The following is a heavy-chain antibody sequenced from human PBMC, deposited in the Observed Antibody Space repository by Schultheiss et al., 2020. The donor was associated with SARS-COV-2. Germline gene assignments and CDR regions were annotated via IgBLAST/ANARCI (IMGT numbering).Heavy chain of an antibody. D-gene: IGHD4/OR15-4a*01. CDR2: IWYDGSNK. Sequence: GGSLRLSCAASGFTFSSYAMHWVRQAPGKGLEWVAVIWYDGSNKYYADSVKGRFTISRDNSKNTLYLQMNSLRAEDTAVYYCARDPNMDYMDVWGKGTTVTVSS. CDR3: ARDPNMDYMDV. CDR1: GFTFSSYA. J-gene: IGHJ6*03. V-gene: IGHV3-33*08.